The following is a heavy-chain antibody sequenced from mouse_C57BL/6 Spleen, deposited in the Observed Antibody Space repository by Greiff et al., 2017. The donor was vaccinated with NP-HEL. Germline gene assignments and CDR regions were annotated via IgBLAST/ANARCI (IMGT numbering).Heavy chain of an antibody. CDR1: GYSITSGYY. CDR3: ARDWGTGTCYFDY. CDR2: ISYDGSN. Sequence: EVKLQESGPGLVKPSQSLSLTCSVTGYSITSGYYWNWIRQFPGNKLEWMGYISYDGSNNYNPSLKNRISITRDTSKNQFFLKLNSVTTEDTATYYCARDWGTGTCYFDYWGQGTTLTVSS. J-gene: IGHJ2*01. V-gene: IGHV3-6*01. D-gene: IGHD4-1*01.